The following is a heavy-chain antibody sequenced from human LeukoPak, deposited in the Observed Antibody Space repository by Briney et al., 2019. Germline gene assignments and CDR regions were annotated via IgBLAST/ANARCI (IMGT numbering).Heavy chain of an antibody. D-gene: IGHD3-10*01. Sequence: TSETLSLTCTVSGYSISSGYYWGWIRQPPGKGLEWIGSIYHSGSTYYNPSLKSRVTISVDTSKNQFSLKLSSVTAADTAVYYCARVELLRFGEFGHFDYWGQGTLVTVSS. V-gene: IGHV4-38-2*02. CDR1: GYSISSGYY. CDR2: IYHSGST. CDR3: ARVELLRFGEFGHFDY. J-gene: IGHJ4*02.